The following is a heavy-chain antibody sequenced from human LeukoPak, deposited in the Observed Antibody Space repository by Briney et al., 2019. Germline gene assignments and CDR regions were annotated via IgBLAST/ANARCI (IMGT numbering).Heavy chain of an antibody. CDR1: GFTFSSYG. V-gene: IGHV3-23*01. Sequence: GGSLRLSCAASGFTFSSYGMSWVRQAPGKGLEWVSATSGSGGSTYYADSVKGRFTISRDNAKNSLYLQMNSLRAEDTAVYYCAELGITMIGGVWGKGTTVTISS. J-gene: IGHJ6*04. CDR3: AELGITMIGGV. D-gene: IGHD3-10*02. CDR2: TSGSGGST.